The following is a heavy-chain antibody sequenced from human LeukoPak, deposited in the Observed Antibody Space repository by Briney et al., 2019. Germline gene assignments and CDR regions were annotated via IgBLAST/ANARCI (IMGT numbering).Heavy chain of an antibody. CDR3: ARDGYSSGWYYYFDY. J-gene: IGHJ4*02. V-gene: IGHV4-39*07. CDR1: GGSISSSSFY. Sequence: SETLSLTCTVSGGSISSSSFYWGWIRQPPGKGLEWIGGIYYSGSTYYNPSLKSRVTISVDTSKNQFSLKLSSVTAADTAVYYCARDGYSSGWYYYFDYWGQGTLVTVSS. D-gene: IGHD6-19*01. CDR2: IYYSGST.